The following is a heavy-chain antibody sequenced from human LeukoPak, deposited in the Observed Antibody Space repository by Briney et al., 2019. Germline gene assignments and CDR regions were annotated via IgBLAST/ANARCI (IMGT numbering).Heavy chain of an antibody. Sequence: GESLKISFQGSGYRFTSYWIGWVRPMPGKGLEWMGIIYPGDSDTRYSPSFQGQVTISAHKSISTAYLQWSSLKASDTAMYYCARPGVGMSADYWGQGTLVTVSS. V-gene: IGHV5-51*01. D-gene: IGHD2-21*01. CDR3: ARPGVGMSADY. J-gene: IGHJ4*02. CDR1: GYRFTSYW. CDR2: IYPGDSDT.